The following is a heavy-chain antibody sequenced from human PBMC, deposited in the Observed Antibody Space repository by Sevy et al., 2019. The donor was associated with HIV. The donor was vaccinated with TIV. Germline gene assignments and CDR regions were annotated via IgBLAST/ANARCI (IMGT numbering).Heavy chain of an antibody. D-gene: IGHD3-10*01. CDR3: AGLRYYYVLGTDYSDSFDI. CDR2: ISYDGSNE. V-gene: IGHV3-30-3*01. Sequence: GGSLRLSCAASGFTFSSYAMHWVRQAPGKGLEWVTVISYDGSNEYYADSVKGRFTISRDNSNNTLYLLMNSLRVEDTAVYYCAGLRYYYVLGTDYSDSFDIWGQGTMVTVSS. J-gene: IGHJ3*02. CDR1: GFTFSSYA.